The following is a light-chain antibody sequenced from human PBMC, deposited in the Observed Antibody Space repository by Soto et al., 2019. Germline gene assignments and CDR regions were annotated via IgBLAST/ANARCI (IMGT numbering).Light chain of an antibody. CDR1: QSVNNN. CDR3: QQYGSSPPYT. CDR2: SAS. V-gene: IGKV3-15*01. J-gene: IGKJ2*01. Sequence: EIVMTQSPVTLSVSPGERATLSCTASQSVNNNVAWYQQKPGHTPRLLIYSASIGATGTPARFSGSGSGSDFTLTISSLQSEDFAVYYCQQYGSSPPYTFGQGTKVDIK.